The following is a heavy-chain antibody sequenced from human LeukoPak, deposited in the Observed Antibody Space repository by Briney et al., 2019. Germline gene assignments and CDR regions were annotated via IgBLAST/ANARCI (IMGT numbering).Heavy chain of an antibody. V-gene: IGHV1-2*02. Sequence: GASVKVSCKASGYTFTSYYMHWVRQAPGQGLEWMGWINPNSGGTNYAQKFQGRVTMTRDTSISTAYMELSRLRSDDTAVYYCARGPMYRVDSSGYFTSNYYYYYMDVWGKGTTVTVSS. CDR3: ARGPMYRVDSSGYFTSNYYYYYMDV. D-gene: IGHD3-22*01. CDR1: GYTFTSYY. J-gene: IGHJ6*03. CDR2: INPNSGGT.